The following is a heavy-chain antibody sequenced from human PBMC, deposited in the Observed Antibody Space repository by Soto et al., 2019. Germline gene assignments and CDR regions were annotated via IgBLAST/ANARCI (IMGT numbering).Heavy chain of an antibody. CDR3: ARDADTAIKD. CDR1: GGSISSSSYY. Sequence: KPSETLSLTCTVSGGSISSSSYYWGWIRQPPGKGLEWIGSIYYSGSTYYNPSLKSRVTISVDTSKNQFSLYLQMNSLRAEDTAVYYCARDADTAIKDWGQGTLVTVSS. D-gene: IGHD5-18*01. CDR2: IYYSGST. V-gene: IGHV4-39*07. J-gene: IGHJ4*02.